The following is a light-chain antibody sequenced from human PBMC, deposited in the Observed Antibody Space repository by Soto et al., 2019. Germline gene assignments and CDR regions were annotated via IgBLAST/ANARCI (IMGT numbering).Light chain of an antibody. CDR3: QHYSTWLWT. J-gene: IGKJ1*01. Sequence: EIVMTQSPATLSVSPGERATLSCRASQSVDSKLAWYQQKPGQDPRLLNFGAPSRATGIPARFSGSGSGTVLTLTISSLQSEDFAVYYCQHYSTWLWTFGQGSKVEIK. CDR2: GAP. CDR1: QSVDSK. V-gene: IGKV3-15*01.